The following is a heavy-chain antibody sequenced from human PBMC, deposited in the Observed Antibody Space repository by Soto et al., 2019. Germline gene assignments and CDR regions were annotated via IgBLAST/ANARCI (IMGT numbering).Heavy chain of an antibody. Sequence: QVQLVESGGGVVQPGRSLRLSCAASGFTFSSYGMHWVRQAPGKGLEWVAVIWYDGSNKYYADSVKGRFTISRDNSKNTLYLQMNSLRAEDTAVYYCARELHDYGDYVDYWGQGTLVTVSS. CDR1: GFTFSSYG. V-gene: IGHV3-33*01. CDR2: IWYDGSNK. D-gene: IGHD4-17*01. J-gene: IGHJ4*02. CDR3: ARELHDYGDYVDY.